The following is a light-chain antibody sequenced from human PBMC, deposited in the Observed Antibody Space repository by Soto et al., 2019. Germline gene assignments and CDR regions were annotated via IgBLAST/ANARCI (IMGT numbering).Light chain of an antibody. V-gene: IGKV3-11*01. Sequence: IVLTQSPATLSLSPGERATLSCSASESVSSYLAWYHQKPGQAPRLLIYDASNRATSIPARFSGSGCGTDFILTISRLEPEDVAIYYCHQRNNWPQWTFGQGTKV. CDR1: ESVSSY. J-gene: IGKJ1*01. CDR2: DAS. CDR3: HQRNNWPQWT.